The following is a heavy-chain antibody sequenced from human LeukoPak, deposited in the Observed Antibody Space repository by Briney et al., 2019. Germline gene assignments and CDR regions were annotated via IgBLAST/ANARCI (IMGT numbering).Heavy chain of an antibody. V-gene: IGHV1-46*01. CDR1: GYTFTSYY. CDR3: ARGRITMVRGSDAFDI. CDR2: INPSGGST. D-gene: IGHD3-10*01. J-gene: IGHJ3*02. Sequence: ASVKVSCKASGYTFTSYYMHWVRQAPGQGLEWMGIINPSGGSTSYAQKFQGRVTMTRDTSTSAVYMELSSLRSEDTAVYYCARGRITMVRGSDAFDIWGQGTMVTVSS.